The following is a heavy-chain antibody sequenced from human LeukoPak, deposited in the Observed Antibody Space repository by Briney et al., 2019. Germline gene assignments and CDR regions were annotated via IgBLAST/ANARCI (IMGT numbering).Heavy chain of an antibody. D-gene: IGHD2-8*01. CDR1: GGTFSSYA. CDR2: TIPIFGTT. Sequence: SVKVSCKASGGTFSSYAISWVRQAPGQGLEWMGGTIPIFGTTNYAQKFQGRVTITTDESTSTAYMELSSLRSEDTAVYYCARDRVLKAFDIWGQGTMVTVSS. V-gene: IGHV1-69*05. J-gene: IGHJ3*02. CDR3: ARDRVLKAFDI.